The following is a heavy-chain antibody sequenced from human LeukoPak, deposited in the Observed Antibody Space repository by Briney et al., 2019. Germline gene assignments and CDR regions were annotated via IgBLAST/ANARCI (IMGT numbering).Heavy chain of an antibody. CDR1: GFTVSSNY. CDR3: ARDVVGATYFD. Sequence: GGSLRLSCADSGFTVSSNYMTWVRQAPGKGLEWVSIIYSGGSTSYADSVKGRFTISRDNSKNTLYLQMNSLRAEDTAVYYCARDVVGATYFDWGQGTLVTVSS. D-gene: IGHD1-26*01. V-gene: IGHV3-53*01. CDR2: IYSGGST. J-gene: IGHJ4*02.